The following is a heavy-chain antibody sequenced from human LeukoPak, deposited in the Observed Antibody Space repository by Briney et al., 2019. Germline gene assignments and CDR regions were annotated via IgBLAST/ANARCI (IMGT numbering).Heavy chain of an antibody. CDR3: ARSYDSSGYYFYGMDV. D-gene: IGHD3-22*01. J-gene: IGHJ6*02. V-gene: IGHV4-59*01. Sequence: SETLSLTCSVSGGSISGYYWSWIRQPPGKELEWIGYVYYSENTKYNPSLESRVTISLDTSKNQFSLKLSSVTAADTAVYYCARSYDSSGYYFYGMDVWGQGTTVTVSS. CDR2: VYYSENT. CDR1: GGSISGYY.